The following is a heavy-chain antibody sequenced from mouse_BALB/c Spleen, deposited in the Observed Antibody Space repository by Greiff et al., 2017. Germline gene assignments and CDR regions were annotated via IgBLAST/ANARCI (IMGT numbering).Heavy chain of an antibody. Sequence: VQLQQSGTVLARPGASVKMSCKASGYSFTSYCMHWVKQRPGQGLEWIGAIYPGNSDTSYNQKFKGKAKLTAVTSASTAYMELSSLTNEDSAVYYCTRGIDYGSAMDYWGQGTSVTVSS. CDR3: TRGIDYGSAMDY. CDR1: GYSFTSYC. CDR2: IYPGNSDT. V-gene: IGHV1-5*01. J-gene: IGHJ4*01. D-gene: IGHD1-1*01.